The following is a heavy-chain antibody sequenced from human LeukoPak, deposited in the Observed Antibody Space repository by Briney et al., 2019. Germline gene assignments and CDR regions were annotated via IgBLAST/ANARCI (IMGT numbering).Heavy chain of an antibody. CDR2: ISSNGGST. CDR3: ARDSYYDSSGYYYFDY. CDR1: GFTFSSYG. D-gene: IGHD3-22*01. J-gene: IGHJ4*02. Sequence: GGSLRLSCAASGFTFSSYGMHWVRQAPGKGLEYVSAISSNGGSTYYANSVKGRFTISRDNSKNTLYLQMGSLRAEDMAVYYCARDSYYDSSGYYYFDYWGQGTLVTVSS. V-gene: IGHV3-64*01.